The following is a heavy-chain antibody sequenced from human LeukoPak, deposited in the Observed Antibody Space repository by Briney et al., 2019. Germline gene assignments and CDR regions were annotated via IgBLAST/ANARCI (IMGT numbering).Heavy chain of an antibody. Sequence: PGRSLRLSCAASGFTFSSYGMHWVRQAPGKGLEWVAVISYDGSNKYYADSVKGRFTISRDNSKNTLYLQMNSLRAEDTAVYYCARGRVAFDIWGQGTMVTVSS. J-gene: IGHJ3*02. CDR2: ISYDGSNK. CDR1: GFTFSSYG. CDR3: ARGRVAFDI. V-gene: IGHV3-30*03.